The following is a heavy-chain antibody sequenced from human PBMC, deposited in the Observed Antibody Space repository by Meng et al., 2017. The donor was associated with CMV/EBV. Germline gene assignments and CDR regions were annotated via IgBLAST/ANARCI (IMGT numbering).Heavy chain of an antibody. Sequence: ASVKVSCKASGYTFTGYYMHWVRQAPGQGLEWMGWINPNSGGTNYAQKFQGRVTMTRYTSISTAYMELSRLRSADTAVYYCARESSLLGQLVDYWGQGTLVTVSS. CDR3: ARESSLLGQLVDY. CDR1: GYTFTGYY. J-gene: IGHJ4*02. CDR2: INPNSGGT. D-gene: IGHD6-6*01. V-gene: IGHV1-2*02.